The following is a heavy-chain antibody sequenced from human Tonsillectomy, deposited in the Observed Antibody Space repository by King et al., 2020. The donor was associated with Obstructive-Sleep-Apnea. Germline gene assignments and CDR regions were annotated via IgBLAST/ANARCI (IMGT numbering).Heavy chain of an antibody. CDR1: GGSISSSSYY. D-gene: IGHD3-9*01. CDR3: AVRYFDWSSQTYDGMDV. CDR2: IYYSGST. Sequence: LQLQESGPGLVKPSETLSLTCTISGGSISSSSYYWGWIRQPPGKGLEYIGSIYYSGSTYYNPALKSRVTISIATSQNQFSLRLTSVTAADTAVYHCAVRYFDWSSQTYDGMDVWGQGTTVTVSS. V-gene: IGHV4-39*01. J-gene: IGHJ6*02.